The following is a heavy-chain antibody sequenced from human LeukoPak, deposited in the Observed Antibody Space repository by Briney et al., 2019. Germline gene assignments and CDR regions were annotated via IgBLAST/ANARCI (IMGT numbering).Heavy chain of an antibody. CDR3: TTESRFRLILDY. D-gene: IGHD2-21*01. CDR2: IKTKSDGGTT. CDR1: GFIFTNAW. V-gene: IGHV3-15*01. Sequence: PGRSLRLSCAASGFIFTNAWMTWVRQAPGKGLEWVGRIKTKSDGGTTDYAAPVKGRFTISRDDSKKMIYLHMNSLKTEDTAVYFCTTESRFRLILDYWGLGTLVTVSS. J-gene: IGHJ4*02.